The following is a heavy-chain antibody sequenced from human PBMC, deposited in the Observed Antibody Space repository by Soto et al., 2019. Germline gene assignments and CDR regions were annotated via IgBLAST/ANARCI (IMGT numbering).Heavy chain of an antibody. V-gene: IGHV3-33*01. J-gene: IGHJ6*02. Sequence: QVQLVESGGGVVQPGRSLRLSCAASGFTFSSYGMHWVRQAPGKGLEWVAVIWYGGSNKYYADSVKGRFTISRDNSKNTLYLQMNSLRAEDTAVYYCARGGGVLYGMDVWGQGTTVTVSS. D-gene: IGHD3-16*01. CDR3: ARGGGVLYGMDV. CDR2: IWYGGSNK. CDR1: GFTFSSYG.